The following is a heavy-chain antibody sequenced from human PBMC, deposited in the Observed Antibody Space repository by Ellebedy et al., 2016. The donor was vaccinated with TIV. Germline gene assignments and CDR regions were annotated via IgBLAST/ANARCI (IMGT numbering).Heavy chain of an antibody. V-gene: IGHV4-34*01. CDR3: ARGVVATVTQY. D-gene: IGHD4-17*01. J-gene: IGHJ4*02. CDR2: INHSGST. CDR1: GGSFSGYY. Sequence: SETLSLTXAVYGGSFSGYYWSWIRQPPGKGLEWIGEINHSGSTNYNPSLKSRVTISVDTSKNQFSLKLSSVTAADTAVYYCARGVVATVTQYWGQGTLVTVSS.